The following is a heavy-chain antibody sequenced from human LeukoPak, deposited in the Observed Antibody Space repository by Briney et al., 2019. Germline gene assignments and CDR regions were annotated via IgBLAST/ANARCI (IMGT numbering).Heavy chain of an antibody. Sequence: GGSLRLSCAASGFTFDDYAMHWVRQAPGKGLEWVSGISWNSGSIGYADSVKGRFTISRDNAKNSLYLQMNSLRAEDTALYYCAKDISGRTDYWGQGTLVTVSS. CDR3: AKDISGRTDY. CDR2: ISWNSGSI. CDR1: GFTFDDYA. J-gene: IGHJ4*02. V-gene: IGHV3-9*01. D-gene: IGHD2/OR15-2a*01.